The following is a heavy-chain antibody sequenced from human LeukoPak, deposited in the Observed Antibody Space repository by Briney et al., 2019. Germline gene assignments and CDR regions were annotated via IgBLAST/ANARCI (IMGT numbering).Heavy chain of an antibody. CDR2: IKKDGGES. V-gene: IGHV3-7*03. CDR1: GFTFSSYW. D-gene: IGHD1-26*01. CDR3: ARDYYENIAHSHMLPF. Sequence: GSLRLSCAASGFTFSSYWMTWVRQAPGKGLEWVANIKKDGGESYYVDSVKGRFTISRENAKNSLYLQMNNLRAEDTAVYYCARDYYENIAHSHMLPFWGQGTLVTVSS. J-gene: IGHJ4*02.